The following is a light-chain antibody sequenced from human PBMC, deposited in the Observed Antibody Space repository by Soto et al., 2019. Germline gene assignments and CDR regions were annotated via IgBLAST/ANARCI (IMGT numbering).Light chain of an antibody. V-gene: IGLV2-14*01. J-gene: IGLJ2*01. Sequence: QSALTQPASVSGSPGQSITISCTGTSSDVGGYNYVSWYQQHPGKAPKLMIYDVSNRPSGVSNRFSGSKSGNTASLTISGLQAEDEADYYCISYTSSSADVLFGGGTKLTVL. CDR1: SSDVGGYNY. CDR3: ISYTSSSADVL. CDR2: DVS.